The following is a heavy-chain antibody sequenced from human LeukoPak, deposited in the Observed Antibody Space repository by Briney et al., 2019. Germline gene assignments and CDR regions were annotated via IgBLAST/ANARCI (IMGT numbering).Heavy chain of an antibody. CDR1: GLIFNTHS. CDR3: ARDGPYKGAYYFDY. Sequence: GGSLRLSCKASGLIFNTHSMSWVRQVPGRGLEWISYITGGSGTIYYADSVKGRFTISRDNAKNSLYLQMNSLRAEDTAVYYCARDGPYKGAYYFDYWGQGTLVSVSS. D-gene: IGHD3-10*01. V-gene: IGHV3-48*04. CDR2: ITGGSGTI. J-gene: IGHJ4*02.